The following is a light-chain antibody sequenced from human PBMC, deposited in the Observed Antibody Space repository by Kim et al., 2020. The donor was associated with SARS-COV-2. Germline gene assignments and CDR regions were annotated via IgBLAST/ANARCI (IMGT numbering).Light chain of an antibody. CDR1: RLGNKY. V-gene: IGLV3-1*01. CDR3: QAWDSSTWV. CDR2: QDS. Sequence: SYELTQPPSVPVSPGQTASITCSGDRLGNKYTSWYQQRPGQSPVLVIYQDSERPSGIPERFSGSNSGNTATLTISGTQAMDEADYYCQAWDSSTWVFGGGTKVTVL. J-gene: IGLJ3*02.